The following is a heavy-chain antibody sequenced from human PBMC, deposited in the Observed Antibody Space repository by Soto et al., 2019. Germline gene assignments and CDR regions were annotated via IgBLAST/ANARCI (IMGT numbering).Heavy chain of an antibody. D-gene: IGHD2-2*01. J-gene: IGHJ6*02. CDR2: IWYDGRNK. CDR3: ARERGYCSSTSCYGEGNYYGMDV. CDR1: GFTFSSYG. Sequence: QVQLVESGGGVVQPGRSLRLSCAASGFTFSSYGMHWVRQAPGKGLEWVAVIWYDGRNKYYADSVKGRFTISRDNSKNTLYLQMNSLRAEDTAVYYCARERGYCSSTSCYGEGNYYGMDVWGQGTTVTVSS. V-gene: IGHV3-33*01.